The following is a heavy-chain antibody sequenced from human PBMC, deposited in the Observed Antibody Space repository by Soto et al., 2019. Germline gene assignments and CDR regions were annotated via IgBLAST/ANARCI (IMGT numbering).Heavy chain of an antibody. CDR3: VRTSLVVAAATREDY. J-gene: IGHJ4*01. Sequence: EVQLVESGGGLVQPGGSLRLSCAASGFTFRSYWMHWVRQDPGKGLVWVSRINSDGSSTSYADSVQGRFTISRDQAKKTLYLQMNSLRAEDTAVYYCVRTSLVVAAATREDYWGHGTLVTVSS. CDR2: INSDGSST. D-gene: IGHD2-15*01. V-gene: IGHV3-74*01. CDR1: GFTFRSYW.